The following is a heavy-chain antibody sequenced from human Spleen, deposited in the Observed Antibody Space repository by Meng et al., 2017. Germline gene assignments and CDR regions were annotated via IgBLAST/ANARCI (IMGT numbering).Heavy chain of an antibody. Sequence: SETLSLTCAVYGGSFSGYYWSWIRQPPGKGLEWIGEINHSGSTNYNPSLKSRVTISVDTSKNQFSLKLSSVTAADTALYYCARYGYSSGCDSWGQGTLVTVSS. CDR3: ARYGYSSGCDS. CDR2: INHSGST. CDR1: GGSFSGYY. D-gene: IGHD6-19*01. V-gene: IGHV4-34*01. J-gene: IGHJ4*02.